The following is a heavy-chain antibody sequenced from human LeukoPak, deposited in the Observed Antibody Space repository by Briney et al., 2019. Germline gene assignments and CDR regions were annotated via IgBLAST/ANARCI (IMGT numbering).Heavy chain of an antibody. CDR3: AKELKYCSSTSCLDP. J-gene: IGHJ5*02. D-gene: IGHD2-2*01. V-gene: IGHV3-23*01. CDR2: ISGSGGST. CDR1: GFTFSSYA. Sequence: GGSLRLSCAASGFTFSSYAMSWVRQAPGKGLEWVSAISGSGGSTYYADSVKGRFTISRDNSKNTLYPQMNSLRAEDTAVYYCAKELKYCSSTSCLDPWGQGTLVTVSS.